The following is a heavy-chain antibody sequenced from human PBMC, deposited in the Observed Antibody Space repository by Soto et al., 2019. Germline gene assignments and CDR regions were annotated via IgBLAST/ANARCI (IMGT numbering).Heavy chain of an antibody. CDR2: IIPILGIA. V-gene: IGHV1-69*02. Sequence: GASVKVSCKASGGTFSSYTISWVRQAPGQGLEWMGRIIPILGIANYAQKFQGRVTITADKSTSTAYMELSSLRSEDTAVYYCARVGFYCSGGSCFPTRDYGGAFDIWGQGTMVTVSS. CDR1: GGTFSSYT. J-gene: IGHJ3*02. CDR3: ARVGFYCSGGSCFPTRDYGGAFDI. D-gene: IGHD2-15*01.